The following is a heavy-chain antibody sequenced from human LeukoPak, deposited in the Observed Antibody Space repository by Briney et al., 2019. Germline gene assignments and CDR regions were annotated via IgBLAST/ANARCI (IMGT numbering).Heavy chain of an antibody. V-gene: IGHV4-59*08. J-gene: IGHJ4*02. CDR2: IYYSGST. CDR1: GGSISSYY. D-gene: IGHD6-19*01. Sequence: SETLSLTCTVSGGSISSYYWSWIRQPPGKGLEWIGYIYYSGSTNYNPSIKSRVTIPLDTSKNQFSLKLSSVTAADTAVYYCARQGGIAVAGLDYWGQGTLVTVSS. CDR3: ARQGGIAVAGLDY.